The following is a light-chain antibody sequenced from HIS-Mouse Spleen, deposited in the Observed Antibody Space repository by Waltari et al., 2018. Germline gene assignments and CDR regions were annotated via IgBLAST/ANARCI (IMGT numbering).Light chain of an antibody. CDR3: YSTDSSGNHRV. CDR1: ALPQKY. Sequence: SYELTQPPSVSVSLGQMARITCPGAALPQKYAYWYQQKSGQAPVLVIYEDSKRPSGIPERFSGSSSGTMATLTISGAQVEDEADYYCYSTDSSGNHRVFGGGTKLTVL. CDR2: EDS. V-gene: IGLV3-10*01. J-gene: IGLJ2*01.